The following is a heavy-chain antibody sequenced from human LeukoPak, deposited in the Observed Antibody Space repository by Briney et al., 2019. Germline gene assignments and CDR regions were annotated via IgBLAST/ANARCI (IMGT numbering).Heavy chain of an antibody. J-gene: IGHJ5*02. D-gene: IGHD3-10*01. Sequence: GGSLRLSCAASGFTFSGYSMIWVRQAPGKGLEWVSAISGSGGSTYYADSVKGRFTISRDNAKNSLYLQMNSLRAEDTAVYYCARRIYGSGTNWFDPWGQGTLVTVSS. CDR3: ARRIYGSGTNWFDP. CDR2: ISGSGGST. V-gene: IGHV3-21*01. CDR1: GFTFSGYS.